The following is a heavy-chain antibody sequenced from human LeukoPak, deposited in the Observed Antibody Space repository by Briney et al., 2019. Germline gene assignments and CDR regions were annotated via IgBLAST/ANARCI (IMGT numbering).Heavy chain of an antibody. J-gene: IGHJ4*02. D-gene: IGHD6-13*01. CDR3: ATDGASSIAALFDY. CDR2: FDPEDGET. V-gene: IGHV1-24*01. Sequence: ASVTVSCKVSGYTLTELSMHWVRQAPGKGLEWMGGFDPEDGETIYAQKFQGRVTMTEDSSTDTAYMELSSLRSEDTAVYYCATDGASSIAALFDYWGQGTLVTVSS. CDR1: GYTLTELS.